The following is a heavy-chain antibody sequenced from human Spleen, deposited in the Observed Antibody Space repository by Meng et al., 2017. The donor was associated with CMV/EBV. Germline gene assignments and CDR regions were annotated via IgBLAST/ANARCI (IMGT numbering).Heavy chain of an antibody. CDR1: GGSFSGYY. CDR2: INHSGST. V-gene: IGHV4-34*01. D-gene: IGHD6-13*01. Sequence: VQLTRVGAGLFQPSGTLALTCAVYGGSFSGYYWGWIRQPPGKGLEWIGEINHSGSTNYNPSLKSRVTISVDTSKNQFSLKLSSVTAADTAVYYCARGRQQLGRYFDYWGQGTLVTVSS. CDR3: ARGRQQLGRYFDY. J-gene: IGHJ4*02.